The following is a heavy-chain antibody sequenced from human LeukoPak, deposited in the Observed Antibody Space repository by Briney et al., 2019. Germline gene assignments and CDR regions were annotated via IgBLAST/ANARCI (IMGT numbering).Heavy chain of an antibody. CDR3: SRSQFDY. CDR2: ISGDGTIK. Sequence: PGGSLRLSCEPSGFPFSSYWMLWVRQAPGKGLVWVSRISGDGTIKTYADFVRGRFIVSRDNTKNTLYLQMNSLKVEDTATYFCSRSQFDYWGQGVLVTVSS. V-gene: IGHV3-74*03. J-gene: IGHJ4*02. CDR1: GFPFSSYW.